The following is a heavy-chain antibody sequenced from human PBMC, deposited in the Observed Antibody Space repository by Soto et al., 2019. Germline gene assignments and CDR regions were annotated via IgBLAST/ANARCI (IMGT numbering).Heavy chain of an antibody. Sequence: GGSLRLSCAASGFTFSSYAMHWVRQAPGKGLEWVAVISYDGSNKYYADSVKGRFTISRDNSKNTLYLQMNSLRAEDTAVYYCAGGSTGPPRQPEGMDYWGQGTLVTVSS. CDR3: AGGSTGPPRQPEGMDY. D-gene: IGHD1-1*01. CDR1: GFTFSSYA. CDR2: ISYDGSNK. J-gene: IGHJ4*02. V-gene: IGHV3-30-3*01.